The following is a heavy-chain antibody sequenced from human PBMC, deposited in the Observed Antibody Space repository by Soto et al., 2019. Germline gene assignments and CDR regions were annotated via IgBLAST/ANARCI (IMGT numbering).Heavy chain of an antibody. J-gene: IGHJ6*02. CDR3: ARDGSGMDV. CDR2: IIPIFGTA. CDR1: GGPFISYA. Sequence: VKVACKASGGPFISYAISWVRQAPGQGLEWMGGIIPIFGTANYAQKFQGRVTITADESTSTAYMELSSLRSEDTAVYYCARDGSGMDVCGQGTTVTVSS. V-gene: IGHV1-69*01.